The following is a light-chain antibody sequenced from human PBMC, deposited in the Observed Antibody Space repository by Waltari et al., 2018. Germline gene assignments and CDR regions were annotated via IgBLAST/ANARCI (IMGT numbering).Light chain of an antibody. CDR3: ASRDDSLNGWV. V-gene: IGLV1-44*01. CDR2: NDD. Sequence: QSVLTQRLSVSGTPGQRLTISFSGSRSNIGNNAENWYQQLPAAAPKRLIYNDDRRPSGVPDRFSGSRSGPSASLAISGLQSDDEADYYCASRDDSLNGWVFGGGTKLTVL. J-gene: IGLJ3*02. CDR1: RSNIGNNA.